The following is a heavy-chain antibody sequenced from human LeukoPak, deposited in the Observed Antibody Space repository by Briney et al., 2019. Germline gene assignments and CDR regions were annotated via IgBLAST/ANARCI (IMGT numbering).Heavy chain of an antibody. CDR1: GFTFSSYG. D-gene: IGHD3-22*01. V-gene: IGHV3-33*01. CDR3: ARAGSGYYSPWYFDL. J-gene: IGHJ2*01. CDR2: IWYDGSNK. Sequence: PGRSLRLSCVASGFTFSSYGMHWVRQAPGKGLEWVAVIWYDGSNKYYADSVKGRFTISRDNSKNTLYLQMNSLRAEDTAVYYCARAGSGYYSPWYFDLWGRGTLVTVSS.